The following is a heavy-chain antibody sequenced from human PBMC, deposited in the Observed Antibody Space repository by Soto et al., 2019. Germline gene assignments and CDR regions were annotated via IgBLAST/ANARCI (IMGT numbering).Heavy chain of an antibody. CDR1: GGSISSYY. D-gene: IGHD3-16*02. J-gene: IGHJ5*02. CDR3: ASLNRKYDYIWGSYRHSWFDP. Sequence: SETLSLTCTVSGGSISSYYWSWIRQPPGKGLEWIGYIYYSGSTNYNPSLKSRVTISVDTSKNQFSLKLSSVTAADTAVYYCASLNRKYDYIWGSYRHSWFDPWGQGTLVTVSS. CDR2: IYYSGST. V-gene: IGHV4-59*01.